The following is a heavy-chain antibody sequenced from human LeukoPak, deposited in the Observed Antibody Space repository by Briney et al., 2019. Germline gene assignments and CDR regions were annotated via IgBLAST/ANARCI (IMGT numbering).Heavy chain of an antibody. CDR1: GYIFTSYY. CDR2: INPSGGST. CDR3: ARGDGTNYYYYYMDV. Sequence: ASVKVSCKASGYIFTSYYMHWVRQAPGQGLEWMGIINPSGGSTSYAQKFQGRVTMTRDTSTSTVYMELSSLRSEDTAVYYCARGDGTNYYYYYMDVWGKGTTVTVSS. V-gene: IGHV1-46*01. D-gene: IGHD2-15*01. J-gene: IGHJ6*03.